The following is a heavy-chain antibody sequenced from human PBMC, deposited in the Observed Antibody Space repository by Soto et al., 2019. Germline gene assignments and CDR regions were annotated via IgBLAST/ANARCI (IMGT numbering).Heavy chain of an antibody. D-gene: IGHD1-26*01. Sequence: VKVSCKASGYTFTSYAMHWVRQAPGQRLEWMGWINAGNGNTKYSQKFQGRVTITRDTSASTAYMELSSLRSEDTAVYYCARSALVGATVFDDWGQGTLVTVSS. J-gene: IGHJ4*02. CDR1: GYTFTSYA. V-gene: IGHV1-3*01. CDR2: INAGNGNT. CDR3: ARSALVGATVFDD.